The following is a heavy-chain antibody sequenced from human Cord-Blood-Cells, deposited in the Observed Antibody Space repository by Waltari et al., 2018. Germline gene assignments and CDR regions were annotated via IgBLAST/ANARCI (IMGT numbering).Heavy chain of an antibody. D-gene: IGHD2-15*01. V-gene: IGHV1-18*04. CDR1: GYTFTSYG. CDR3: ARDRGYCSGGSCYFDY. J-gene: IGHJ4*02. Sequence: QVQLVQSGAEVKKPGASVKVSCKASGYTFTSYGISWGRQGPGQGLGWLGWISAYNGNTNYAQKLQGRVTRTTDTSTSTAYMELRSLRSDDTAVYYCARDRGYCSGGSCYFDYWGQGTLVTVSS. CDR2: ISAYNGNT.